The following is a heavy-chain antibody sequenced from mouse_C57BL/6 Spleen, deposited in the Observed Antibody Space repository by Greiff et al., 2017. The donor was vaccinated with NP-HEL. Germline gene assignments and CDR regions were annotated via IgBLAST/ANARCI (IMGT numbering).Heavy chain of an antibody. V-gene: IGHV1-5*01. CDR2: IYPGNSDT. CDR3: TSVYYYGSSPHYAMDY. CDR1: GYTFTSYW. Sequence: EVQLQQSGTVLARPGASVKMSCKTSGYTFTSYWMHWVKQRPGQGLEWIGAIYPGNSDTSYNQKFKGKAKLTAVTSASTAYMELSSLTNEDSAVYYCTSVYYYGSSPHYAMDYWGQGTSVTVSS. D-gene: IGHD1-1*01. J-gene: IGHJ4*01.